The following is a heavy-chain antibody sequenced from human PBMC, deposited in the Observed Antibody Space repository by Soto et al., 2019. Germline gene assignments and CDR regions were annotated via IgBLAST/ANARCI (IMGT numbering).Heavy chain of an antibody. CDR1: GFSVNNNY. D-gene: IGHD4-17*01. CDR3: AIYGDNAFFQS. Sequence: GGSLRLSCAAAGFSVNNNYMTWVRQAPGKGLEWVSLIYSGGSTTYADSVKGRFTISRDNSKNTLYLQMNSLRAEDTAVYYCAIYGDNAFFQSWGQGTLVTV. J-gene: IGHJ5*02. V-gene: IGHV3-53*01. CDR2: IYSGGST.